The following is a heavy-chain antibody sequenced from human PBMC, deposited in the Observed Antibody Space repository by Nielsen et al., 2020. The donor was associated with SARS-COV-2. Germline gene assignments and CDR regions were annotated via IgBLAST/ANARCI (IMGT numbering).Heavy chain of an antibody. Sequence: GGSLRLSCAASGFTFSSYWMSWVRQAPGKGLEWVANIKQDGSEKYYVDSVKGRFTISRDNAKNSLYLQMNSLRAEDTALYYCAKDIVVAGWDAFDIWGQGTMVTVSS. CDR2: IKQDGSEK. J-gene: IGHJ3*02. D-gene: IGHD6-19*01. V-gene: IGHV3-7*04. CDR3: AKDIVVAGWDAFDI. CDR1: GFTFSSYW.